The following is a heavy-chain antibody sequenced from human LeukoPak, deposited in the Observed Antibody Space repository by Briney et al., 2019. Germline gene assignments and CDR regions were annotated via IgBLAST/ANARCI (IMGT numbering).Heavy chain of an antibody. CDR3: VRDFEWSFDT. J-gene: IGHJ4*02. CDR1: GFTFSTYW. D-gene: IGHD3-3*01. V-gene: IGHV3-74*01. Sequence: GGSLRLSCAASGFTFSTYWMHWVRQTPGRGLVWVSRIDYDGINTNYADSVKGRFTISRDNAKNTLYLQMNSLRPEDTALYYCVRDFEWSFDTWDQGTLVTVSS. CDR2: IDYDGINT.